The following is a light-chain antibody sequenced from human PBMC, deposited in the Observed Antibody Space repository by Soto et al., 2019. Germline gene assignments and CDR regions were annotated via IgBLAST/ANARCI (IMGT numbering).Light chain of an antibody. CDR2: DVN. Sequence: QSALTQPASVSGSPGQSITISCTGTSSDVGGYNYVSWYQQHPAKAPKLMIYDVNKRPSGVSNLFSGSTAGNAASLTISGLQADDADDYCCTSYTSSSAGVFGGGTKLTVL. CDR1: SSDVGGYNY. V-gene: IGLV2-14*01. CDR3: TSYTSSSAGV. J-gene: IGLJ2*01.